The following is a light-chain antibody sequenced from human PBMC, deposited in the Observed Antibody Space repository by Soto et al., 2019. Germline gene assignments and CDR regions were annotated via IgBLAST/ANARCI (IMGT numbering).Light chain of an antibody. CDR3: QQSYSSHPT. J-gene: IGKJ1*01. CDR1: QNIDSY. V-gene: IGKV1-39*01. Sequence: DIQMTQSPPALSASVGDRVTITCRASQNIDSYLNWYQQKPGKAPELLIHDASSLQSGVPSRFSGSGSGTDFSLSISSLQHEDFEVYYCQQSYSSHPTLGHGTKVDIK. CDR2: DAS.